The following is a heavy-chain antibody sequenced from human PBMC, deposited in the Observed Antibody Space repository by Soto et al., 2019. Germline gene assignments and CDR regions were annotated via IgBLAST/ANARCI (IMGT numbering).Heavy chain of an antibody. J-gene: IGHJ6*02. CDR2: ISDDGDST. CDR3: AKSLSTAVNYGLDV. Sequence: EVQLLESGGGLVQPGGSLRLSCGASGFTFSDNAMTWVRQAPGKGLEWVSSISDDGDSTYYAGSVKGRFTISRDNSKNTLFLQMSSLGAEDTAVYYCAKSLSTAVNYGLDVWGQGTSVTVSS. CDR1: GFTFSDNA. V-gene: IGHV3-23*01. D-gene: IGHD2-2*01.